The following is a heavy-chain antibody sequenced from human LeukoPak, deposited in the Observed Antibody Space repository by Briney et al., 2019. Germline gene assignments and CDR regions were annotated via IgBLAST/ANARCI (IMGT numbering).Heavy chain of an antibody. Sequence: SETLSLTCTVSGGSISSYYWSWIRKPPGKGPEWIGYIYYSGSTNYNPSLKSRVTISVDTSKNQFSLKLSSVTAADTAVYYCARDRNRYGDYYYMDVWGKGTTVTISS. V-gene: IGHV4-59*01. CDR3: ARDRNRYGDYYYMDV. CDR1: GGSISSYY. D-gene: IGHD5-18*01. J-gene: IGHJ6*03. CDR2: IYYSGST.